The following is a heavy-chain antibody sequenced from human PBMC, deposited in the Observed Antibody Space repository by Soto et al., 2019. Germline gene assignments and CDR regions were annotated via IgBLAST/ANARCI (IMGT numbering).Heavy chain of an antibody. CDR2: ISAYNGNT. CDR3: ARDRSPAYYDILTGYSSGP. V-gene: IGHV1-18*01. D-gene: IGHD3-9*01. Sequence: ASVKVSCKASGYTFTSYGISWVRQAPGQGLEWMGWISAYNGNTNYAQKLQGRVTMTTDASTSTAYMEPRSLRSDDTAVYYCARDRSPAYYDILTGYSSGPWGQGTLVTVSS. J-gene: IGHJ4*02. CDR1: GYTFTSYG.